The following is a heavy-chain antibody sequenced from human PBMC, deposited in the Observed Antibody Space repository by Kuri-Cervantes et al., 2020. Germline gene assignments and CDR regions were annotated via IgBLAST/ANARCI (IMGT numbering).Heavy chain of an antibody. CDR3: AREMTTVTTGGRAFDI. J-gene: IGHJ3*02. D-gene: IGHD4-17*01. V-gene: IGHV4-61*01. CDR1: GGSVSSGSYY. CDR2: IYHSGST. Sequence: SETLSLTCTVWGGSVSSGSYYWSWIRQPPGKGLEWIGYIYHSGSTDYNPSLKSRVTISVVTSKNQFSLKLSSVTAADTAVYYCAREMTTVTTGGRAFDIWGQGTMVTVSS.